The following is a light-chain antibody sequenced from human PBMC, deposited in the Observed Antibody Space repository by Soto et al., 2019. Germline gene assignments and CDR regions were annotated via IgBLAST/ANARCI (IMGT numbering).Light chain of an antibody. CDR3: MQALQSPMLT. CDR2: LGS. CDR1: QSLLHSNGYNY. Sequence: EIVMTQSPLSLPVTPGEAASISCRASQSLLHSNGYNYLDWYLQKPGQSPQLLIYLGSNRASGVPDRFSGSGSGTDFTLKISRVEVEDVGIYYCMQALQSPMLTFGGGTKVEIK. V-gene: IGKV2-28*01. J-gene: IGKJ4*01.